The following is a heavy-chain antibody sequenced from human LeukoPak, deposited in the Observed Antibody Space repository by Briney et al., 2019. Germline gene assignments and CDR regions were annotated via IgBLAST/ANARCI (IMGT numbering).Heavy chain of an antibody. D-gene: IGHD3/OR15-3a*01. CDR2: IYYSGST. CDR1: GGSISSSSYY. J-gene: IGHJ3*02. V-gene: IGHV4-39*02. CDR3: ARDLWTKWTDRGDAFDI. Sequence: SETLSLTCTVSGGSISSSSYYWGWIRQPPGKGLEWIGSIYYSGSTYYNPSLKSRVTISVDTSKNQFSLKLSSVTAADTAVYYCARDLWTKWTDRGDAFDIWGQGTMVTVSS.